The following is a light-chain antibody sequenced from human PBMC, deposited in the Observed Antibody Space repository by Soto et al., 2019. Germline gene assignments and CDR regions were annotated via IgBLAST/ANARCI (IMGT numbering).Light chain of an antibody. V-gene: IGKV3-11*01. CDR1: QSVSSY. CDR3: QQHSNWPYT. CDR2: DAS. Sequence: ELVLTHSPATLSLSPGERATLSCRASQSVSSYLAWYPQKPGQTPRLLIYDASNRATGIPARFSGSGSGTDFTLTISSLEPEDFAVYYCQQHSNWPYTFGQGTKLEI. J-gene: IGKJ2*01.